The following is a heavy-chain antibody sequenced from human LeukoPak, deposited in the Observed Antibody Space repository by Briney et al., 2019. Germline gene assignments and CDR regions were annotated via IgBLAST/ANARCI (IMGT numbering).Heavy chain of an antibody. CDR2: ISYDGSNK. V-gene: IGHV3-30-3*01. CDR3: ARDYSSTSGKHAFDI. D-gene: IGHD6-13*01. J-gene: IGHJ3*02. Sequence: PGGSLRLSCAASGFTFSSYAMHWVRQAPGKGLEWVAVISYDGSNKYYADSVKGRFTISRDNSKNTLYLQMNSLRAEDTAVYYCARDYSSTSGKHAFDIWGQGTMVTVSS. CDR1: GFTFSSYA.